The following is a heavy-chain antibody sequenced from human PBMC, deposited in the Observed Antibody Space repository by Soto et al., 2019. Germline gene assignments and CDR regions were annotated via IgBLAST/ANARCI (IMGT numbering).Heavy chain of an antibody. Sequence: QVQLQESGPGLVRPSETLSLTCNVSGGSISSYYWNWIRQPTGKGLEWVGYAHARGTTNYNTSLTSRVAISVDTSKNPFALLLTSVTAADTAIYFYASGSGDYFVLDSWGQGTLVTVSS. V-gene: IGHV4-4*08. D-gene: IGHD1-26*01. CDR1: GGSISSYY. CDR3: ASGSGDYFVLDS. J-gene: IGHJ4*02. CDR2: AHARGTT.